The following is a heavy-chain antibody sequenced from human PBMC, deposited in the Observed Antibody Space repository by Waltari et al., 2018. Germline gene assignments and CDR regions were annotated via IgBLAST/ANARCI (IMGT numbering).Heavy chain of an antibody. CDR3: ARRVTMTKNFGEKIKQSYPYMDV. J-gene: IGHJ6*03. CDR1: GGSISSYY. V-gene: IGHV4-59*01. Sequence: QVQLQESGPGLVKPSETLSLTCTGSGGSISSYYWSWIRQPPGKGLEWIGYIYYSGSTNYNPSLKSRVTISVDTSKNQFSLKLSSVTAADTAVYYCARRVTMTKNFGEKIKQSYPYMDVWG. CDR2: IYYSGST. D-gene: IGHD4-17*01.